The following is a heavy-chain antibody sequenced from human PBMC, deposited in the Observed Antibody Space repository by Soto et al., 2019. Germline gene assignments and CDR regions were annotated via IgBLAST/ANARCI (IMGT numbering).Heavy chain of an antibody. D-gene: IGHD3-10*01. V-gene: IGHV3-23*01. CDR2: ISGGGGTI. CDR3: AKDRGIGYTPNIYSYYGIEV. Sequence: EVQLLESGGALEQPGGSLPLSCAVSGFSFSAYGMSWVRQAPGKGLEWSSFISGGGGTIYYGDSVKGRFISSRDNSKNTLYLQMTSLSVDDTAVYYCAKDRGIGYTPNIYSYYGIEVWGQGTTVTVSS. CDR1: GFSFSAYG. J-gene: IGHJ6*02.